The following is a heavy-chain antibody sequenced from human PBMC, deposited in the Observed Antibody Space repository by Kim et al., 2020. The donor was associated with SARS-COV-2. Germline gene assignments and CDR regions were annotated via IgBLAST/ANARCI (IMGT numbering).Heavy chain of an antibody. CDR3: AKDRGHRGYYDY. J-gene: IGHJ4*02. Sequence: GGSLRLSCAASGFTYEDYAMHWVRQAPGKGLEWVSVISWNSGIKGYADSVKGRFTISRDNGKDSLYLQMNSLRAEDTALYYCAKDRGHRGYYDYWGQGTLVTVAS. D-gene: IGHD3-22*01. CDR2: ISWNSGIK. V-gene: IGHV3-9*01. CDR1: GFTYEDYA.